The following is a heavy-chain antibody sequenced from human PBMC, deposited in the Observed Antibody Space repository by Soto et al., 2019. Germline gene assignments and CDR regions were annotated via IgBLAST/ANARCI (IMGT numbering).Heavy chain of an antibody. Sequence: PSETLSLTCAVSGGSISSGGYSWSWIRQPPGKGLEWTGYIYHSGSTYYNPSLKSRVTISVDRSKNQFSLKLSSVTAADTAVYYCARAIVYYGSGSYVGWFDPWGQGTLVTVSS. CDR1: GGSISSGGYS. CDR2: IYHSGST. V-gene: IGHV4-30-2*01. CDR3: ARAIVYYGSGSYVGWFDP. J-gene: IGHJ5*02. D-gene: IGHD3-10*01.